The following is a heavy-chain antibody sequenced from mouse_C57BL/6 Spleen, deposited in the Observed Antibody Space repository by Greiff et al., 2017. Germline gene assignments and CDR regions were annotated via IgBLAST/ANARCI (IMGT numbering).Heavy chain of an antibody. CDR1: GYTFTSYC. J-gene: IGHJ2*01. V-gene: IGHV1-81*01. CDR3: ARRDYGYDSYYFDD. D-gene: IGHD2-2*01. CDR2: IYPGSGST. Sequence: QVPLQVSGAELVRPGASVKLSCKASGYTFTSYCIGWVKQRPGQGLEWIGVIYPGSGSTYYNEKFKGKATLPADKSSSTAYMELRSLTSEDSAVYCFARRDYGYDSYYFDDWGQGTTLTVSS.